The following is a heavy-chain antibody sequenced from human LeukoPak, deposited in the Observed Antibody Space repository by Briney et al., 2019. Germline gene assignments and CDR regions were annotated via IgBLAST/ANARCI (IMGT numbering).Heavy chain of an antibody. J-gene: IGHJ4*02. CDR3: AKRVAAAGIFDY. CDR1: GGSISSGDYY. D-gene: IGHD6-13*01. V-gene: IGHV4-30-4*01. Sequence: KPSQTLSLTRTVSGGSISSGDYYWSWIRQPPGKGLEWIGYIYYSGSTYYNPSLESRVTISVDRSKNQFSLRLSSVTAADTVVYYCAKRVAAAGIFDYWGQGTLVTVSS. CDR2: IYYSGST.